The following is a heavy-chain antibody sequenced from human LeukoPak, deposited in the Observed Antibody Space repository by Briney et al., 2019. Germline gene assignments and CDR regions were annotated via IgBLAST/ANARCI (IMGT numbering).Heavy chain of an antibody. CDR2: ISAYNGNT. V-gene: IGHV1-18*01. CDR3: ARVDPTLAYCGGDCSTGDY. D-gene: IGHD2-21*01. J-gene: IGHJ4*02. CDR1: GYTLTELS. Sequence: ASVKVSCKVSGYTLTELSMHWVRQAPGKGLEWMGWISAYNGNTNYAQKLQGRVTMTTDTSTSTAYMELRSLRSDDTAVYYCARVDPTLAYCGGDCSTGDYWGQGTLVTVSS.